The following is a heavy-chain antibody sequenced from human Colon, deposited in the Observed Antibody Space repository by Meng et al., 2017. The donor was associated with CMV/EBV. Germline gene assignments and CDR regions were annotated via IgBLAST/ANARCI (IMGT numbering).Heavy chain of an antibody. Sequence: ADSGFTFSNAWRSWVRQAPGKGLEWVGRIKRKSDGGTLDYAAPVKGRVSISRDDAKNTLYLEMNSLKIEDTAVYYCSAGAGMSDTDYWGQGTLVTVSS. D-gene: IGHD3-10*01. CDR3: SAGAGMSDTDY. J-gene: IGHJ4*02. CDR1: GFTFSNAW. V-gene: IGHV3-15*01. CDR2: IKRKSDGGTL.